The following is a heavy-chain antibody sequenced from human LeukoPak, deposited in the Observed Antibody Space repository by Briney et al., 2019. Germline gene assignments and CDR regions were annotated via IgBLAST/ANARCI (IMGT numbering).Heavy chain of an antibody. D-gene: IGHD6-13*01. Sequence: GGSLRLSCAASGFTFSSYAMSWVRQAPGKGLEWVSYISGSGNTIYYADSVKGRFTISRDNAKNSLYLQMNSLRVEDAAVYYCARVGAAAGSPYYYYYMDVWGKGTTVTISS. CDR2: ISGSGNTI. CDR3: ARVGAAAGSPYYYYYMDV. V-gene: IGHV3-48*03. CDR1: GFTFSSYA. J-gene: IGHJ6*03.